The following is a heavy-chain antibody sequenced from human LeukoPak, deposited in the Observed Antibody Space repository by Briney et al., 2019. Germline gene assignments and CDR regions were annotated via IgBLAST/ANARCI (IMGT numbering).Heavy chain of an antibody. Sequence: GGSLRLSCAASGFTFSDYYMSWIRQAPGKGLEWVSYISSSGSTIYYADSVKGRFTISRDNAKNSLYLQMNSLRAEDTAVYYCASAPYIVVVVAATPPGDGMDVWGQGTTVTVSS. CDR2: ISSSGSTI. D-gene: IGHD2-15*01. CDR1: GFTFSDYY. J-gene: IGHJ6*02. CDR3: ASAPYIVVVVAATPPGDGMDV. V-gene: IGHV3-11*01.